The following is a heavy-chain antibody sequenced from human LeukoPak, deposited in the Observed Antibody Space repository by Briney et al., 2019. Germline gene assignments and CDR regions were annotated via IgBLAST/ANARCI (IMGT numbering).Heavy chain of an antibody. CDR3: AKDDPLCGGDCYYRYFQH. Sequence: GGSLRLSCAASGFTFSSYEMNWVRQAPGKGLEWVSAISGSGGSTYYADSVKGRFTISRDTSKNTLYLQMNSLRAEDTAVYYCAKDDPLCGGDCYYRYFQHWGQGNLVTVSS. D-gene: IGHD2-21*02. CDR2: ISGSGGST. V-gene: IGHV3-23*01. J-gene: IGHJ1*01. CDR1: GFTFSSYE.